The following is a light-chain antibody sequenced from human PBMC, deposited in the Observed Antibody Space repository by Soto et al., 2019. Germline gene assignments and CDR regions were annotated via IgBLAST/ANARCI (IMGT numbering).Light chain of an antibody. CDR1: SSDVGGYNY. CDR2: DVS. V-gene: IGLV2-14*01. J-gene: IGLJ1*01. Sequence: QSALTQPASVSVSPGQSITISCTGTSSDVGGYNYVSWYQQHPGKAPKLMIYDVSNRPSGVSNRFSGSKSGNTASLTISGLQAEDEADYYCSSYTSSSPYVFGTGTKAPS. CDR3: SSYTSSSPYV.